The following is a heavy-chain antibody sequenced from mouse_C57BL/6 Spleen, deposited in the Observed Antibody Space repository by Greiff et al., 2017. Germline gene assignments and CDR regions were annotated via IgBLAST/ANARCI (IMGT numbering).Heavy chain of an antibody. Sequence: QVQLQQSGAELVRPGTSVKVSCKASGYAFTNYLIEWVKQRPGQGLEWIGVINPGSGGTNYNEKFKGKATLTADKSSSTAYMQLSSLTSEDSAVYFCARPSGGTTVVEGLDYWGQGTTLTVSS. D-gene: IGHD1-1*01. CDR1: GYAFTNYL. CDR2: INPGSGGT. V-gene: IGHV1-54*01. J-gene: IGHJ2*01. CDR3: ARPSGGTTVVEGLDY.